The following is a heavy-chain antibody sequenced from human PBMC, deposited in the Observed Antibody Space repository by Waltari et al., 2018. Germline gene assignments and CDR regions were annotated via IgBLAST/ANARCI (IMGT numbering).Heavy chain of an antibody. Sequence: QVQLVQSGAEVKKPGASVKVSCKASGYTFTSYAMHWVRQAPGQRLEWMGWINAGNGNTKYSQKFQGRVTITRDTSASTAYMELSSLRSEDTAVYYCARAYYYDSSGYYSAFDIWGQGTMVTGSS. D-gene: IGHD3-22*01. J-gene: IGHJ3*02. V-gene: IGHV1-3*01. CDR3: ARAYYYDSSGYYSAFDI. CDR2: INAGNGNT. CDR1: GYTFTSYA.